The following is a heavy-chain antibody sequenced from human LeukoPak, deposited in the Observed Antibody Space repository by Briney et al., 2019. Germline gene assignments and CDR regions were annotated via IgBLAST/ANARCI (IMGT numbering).Heavy chain of an antibody. D-gene: IGHD3-22*01. CDR2: IYYSGGT. CDR3: ARDRDDYYDSSGYYYGAFDI. J-gene: IGHJ3*02. V-gene: IGHV4-39*07. Sequence: SETLSLTCTVSGGSISGSPYYWAWIRQPPGKGLEWIGSIYYSGGTYYNPSLKSRVTISVDMPKNQFSLKLSSVTAADTAVYYCARDRDDYYDSSGYYYGAFDIWGQGTMVTVSS. CDR1: GGSISGSPYY.